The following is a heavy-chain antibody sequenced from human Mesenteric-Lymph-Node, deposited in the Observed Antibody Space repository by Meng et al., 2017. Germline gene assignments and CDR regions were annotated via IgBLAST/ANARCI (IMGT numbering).Heavy chain of an antibody. V-gene: IGHV3-7*01. Sequence: GESLKISCAASGFTFSSFAMSWVRQAPGKGLQWVANIKDDGSEKYYVDSVKGRFTISRVYAKESLYLQMNSLRAEDTAVYFCARDNPWFDPWGQGTLVTVSS. CDR2: IKDDGSEK. CDR1: GFTFSSFA. J-gene: IGHJ5*02. CDR3: ARDNPWFDP.